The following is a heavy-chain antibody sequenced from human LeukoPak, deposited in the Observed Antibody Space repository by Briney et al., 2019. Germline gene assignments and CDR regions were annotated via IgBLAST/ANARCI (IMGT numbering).Heavy chain of an antibody. Sequence: SETLSLTCAVHGGSFSAYYWSWIRQPPGKGLEWIGEISHSGSTNYNTSLKSRVTISVDTSKYQFSLKLSTVTAAETAVYYCARGPIQVWSKGYYDYGMDVWGKGTTVTVSS. CDR2: ISHSGST. D-gene: IGHD5-18*01. J-gene: IGHJ6*04. CDR1: GGSFSAYY. V-gene: IGHV4-34*01. CDR3: ARGPIQVWSKGYYDYGMDV.